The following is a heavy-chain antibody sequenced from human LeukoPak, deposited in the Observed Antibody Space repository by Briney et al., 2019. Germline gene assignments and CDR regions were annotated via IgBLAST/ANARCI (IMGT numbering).Heavy chain of an antibody. D-gene: IGHD2-15*01. Sequence: SETLSLTCAVSGYSISSGYYWGWIRQPPGKGLEWIGSIYHSGSTYYNPSLKSRVTISVDTSKNQSSLKLSSVTAADTAVYYCARVPFYCSGGSCYLGYFDYWGQGTLVTVSS. CDR2: IYHSGST. CDR1: GYSISSGYY. V-gene: IGHV4-38-2*01. CDR3: ARVPFYCSGGSCYLGYFDY. J-gene: IGHJ4*02.